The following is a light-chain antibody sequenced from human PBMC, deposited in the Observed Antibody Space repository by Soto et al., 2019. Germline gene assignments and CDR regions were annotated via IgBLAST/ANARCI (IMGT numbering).Light chain of an antibody. CDR1: QSVSSY. CDR3: QQRSIWPLT. V-gene: IGKV3-11*01. CDR2: DAS. J-gene: IGKJ4*01. Sequence: EIVLTQSPATLSLSPGERATLSCRASQSVSSYLAWYQQKPGQAPRLLIYDASNRATGIPARFSGSRSGTAFTLTISSLEPEDFAVYYCQQRSIWPLTFGGGTKVDIK.